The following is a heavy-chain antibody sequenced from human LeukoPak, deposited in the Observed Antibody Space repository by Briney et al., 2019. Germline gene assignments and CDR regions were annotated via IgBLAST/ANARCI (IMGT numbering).Heavy chain of an antibody. CDR1: GYTFTSYG. CDR2: VSAYNGNT. Sequence: ASVKVSCKASGYTFTSYGISWVRQAPGQGLEWMGWVSAYNGNTNYAQKLQGRVTMTTDTSTSTAYMELRSLRSDDTAVYYCARDRSDIVIVPAAIFFDYWGQGTLVTVSS. J-gene: IGHJ4*02. CDR3: ARDRSDIVIVPAAIFFDY. D-gene: IGHD2-2*01. V-gene: IGHV1-18*01.